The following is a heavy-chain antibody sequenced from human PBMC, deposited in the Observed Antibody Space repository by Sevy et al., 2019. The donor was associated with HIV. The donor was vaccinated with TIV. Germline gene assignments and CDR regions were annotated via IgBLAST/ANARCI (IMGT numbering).Heavy chain of an antibody. D-gene: IGHD1-20*01. CDR1: GFTFSDYW. CDR3: VKGPLITRLWNY. J-gene: IGHJ4*02. V-gene: IGHV3-7*01. Sequence: GGSLRLSCVVSGFTFSDYWMSWVRQAPGKGLEWLANINEDGRDKHYVESVKGRFTISRDNAKDSLYLQMRCLRAEDTAVYYCVKGPLITRLWNYWGQGTLVTVSS. CDR2: INEDGRDK.